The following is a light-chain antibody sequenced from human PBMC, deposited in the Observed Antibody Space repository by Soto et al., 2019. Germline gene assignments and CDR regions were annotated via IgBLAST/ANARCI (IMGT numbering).Light chain of an antibody. CDR1: RGINTY. CDR3: KHFKSFPIS. Sequence: IQMLQSPSSLCDSIRDRVTITFRASRGINTYVNWYQQKPGRAPKLLIYDSSSLESGVPSRFSGSGSETELSLTISSLQPDDFATYYSKHFKSFPISFGQGTRLEIK. J-gene: IGKJ5*01. CDR2: DSS. V-gene: IGKV1-13*02.